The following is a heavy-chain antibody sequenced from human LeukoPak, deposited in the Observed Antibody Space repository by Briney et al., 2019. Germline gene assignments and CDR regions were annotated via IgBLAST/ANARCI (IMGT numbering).Heavy chain of an antibody. CDR1: GGSFSGYY. D-gene: IGHD4-17*01. CDR3: ASRMYGDNYFDY. V-gene: IGHV4-34*01. Sequence: SETLSLTCAVYGGSFSGYYWSWISQPPGKGLEWIGEINHSGSTNYNPSLKSRVTISVDTSKNQFSLKLSSVTAADTAVYYCASRMYGDNYFDYWGQGTLVTVSS. J-gene: IGHJ4*02. CDR2: INHSGST.